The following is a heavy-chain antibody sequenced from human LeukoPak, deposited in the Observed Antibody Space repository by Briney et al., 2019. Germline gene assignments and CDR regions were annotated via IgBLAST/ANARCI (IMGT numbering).Heavy chain of an antibody. Sequence: ASVKVSCKASGYRFTAYYIHWVRQAPGQGLEWMGWINPKSPGTNYAQKFQGRVTMTRDTSISTAYMELSSLTSDDTAVYYCARDPAQSYYTDVWGIGTTAIVSS. CDR2: INPKSPGT. CDR1: GYRFTAYY. V-gene: IGHV1-2*02. J-gene: IGHJ6*03. CDR3: ARDPAQSYYTDV.